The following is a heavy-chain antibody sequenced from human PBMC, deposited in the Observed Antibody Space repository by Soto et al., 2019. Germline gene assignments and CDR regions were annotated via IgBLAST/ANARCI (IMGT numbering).Heavy chain of an antibody. CDR3: ARGEASKIVVTTYYGLDV. Sequence: QVQLVQPGAEVMKPGASVKVSCKASGGSLSNYGISWVRQAPGQGLEWMGGIIPVFGTANYAQKFQGRVTITADESTSIVYMDVISLSPEDTAVYYCARGEASKIVVTTYYGLDVWGQGTTVTVPS. D-gene: IGHD4-17*01. CDR2: IIPVFGTA. V-gene: IGHV1-69*12. CDR1: GGSLSNYG. J-gene: IGHJ6*02.